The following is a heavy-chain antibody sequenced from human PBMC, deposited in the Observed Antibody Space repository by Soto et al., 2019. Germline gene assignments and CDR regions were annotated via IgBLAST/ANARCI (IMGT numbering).Heavy chain of an antibody. CDR3: ARYSRPTGRYYNFDF. D-gene: IGHD1-26*01. V-gene: IGHV1-58*01. CDR1: GFTFTSSA. J-gene: IGHJ4*02. CDR2: IVVGSGNT. Sequence: ASVKVSCTASGFTFTSSAVQWVRQARGQRLEWIGWIVVGSGNTNYAQKFQERVTITRDMSTSTAYMELRSLRSDDTAVYYCARYSRPTGRYYNFDFWGQGSLVTVSA.